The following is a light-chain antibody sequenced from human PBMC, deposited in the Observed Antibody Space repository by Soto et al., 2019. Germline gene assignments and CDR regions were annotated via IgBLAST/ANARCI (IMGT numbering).Light chain of an antibody. CDR2: AAS. J-gene: IGKJ5*01. V-gene: IGKV1-39*01. CDR1: QSISTY. CDR3: QQSYSSIT. Sequence: DIQMTQSPSSLSASVGDRVTITCRASQSISTYLNWYQQTPGKAPKLLIYAASSLHSGVPSRFSGSGSGSYFTLTISSLQPEDFATYYCQQSYSSITFGQGTRLEIK.